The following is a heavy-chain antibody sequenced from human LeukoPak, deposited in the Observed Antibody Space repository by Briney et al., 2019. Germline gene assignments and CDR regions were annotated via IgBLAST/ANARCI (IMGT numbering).Heavy chain of an antibody. CDR2: ISYDGSNK. Sequence: PGRSLRLSCAASGFTFSSYGMHWVRQAPGKGLEWVAVISYDGSNKYYADSVKGRFTISRDNSKNTLYLQINSLRAEGTAVHYCAKDEKEGYSYGYGSYYYGMDVWGKGTTVTVSS. V-gene: IGHV3-30*18. D-gene: IGHD5-18*01. CDR3: AKDEKEGYSYGYGSYYYGMDV. J-gene: IGHJ6*04. CDR1: GFTFSSYG.